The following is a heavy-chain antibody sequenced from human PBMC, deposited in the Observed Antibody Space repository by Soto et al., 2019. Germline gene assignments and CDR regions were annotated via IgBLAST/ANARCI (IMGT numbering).Heavy chain of an antibody. Sequence: GGSLRLSCAGSGFTFSSYAMHWVRQAPGKGLEWVAVISYDGSNKYYADSVKGRFTISRDNSKNTLYLQMNSLRAEDTAVYYCARDPHYYGSGSYYLYYYYGMDVWGQGTTVTVSS. CDR1: GFTFSSYA. CDR3: ARDPHYYGSGSYYLYYYYGMDV. J-gene: IGHJ6*02. V-gene: IGHV3-30-3*01. D-gene: IGHD3-10*01. CDR2: ISYDGSNK.